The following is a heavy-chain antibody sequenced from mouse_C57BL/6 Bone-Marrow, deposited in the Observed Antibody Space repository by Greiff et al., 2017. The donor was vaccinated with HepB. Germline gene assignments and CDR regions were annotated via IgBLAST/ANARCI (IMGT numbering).Heavy chain of an antibody. D-gene: IGHD1-1*01. Sequence: EVQRVESGEGLVKPGGSLKLSCAASGFTFSSYAMSWVRQTPEKRLEWVAYISSGGDYIYYAATVKGRFTISRDNARNTLYLQMSSLKSEDTAMYYCTRACITTVVARGYYFDYWGQGTTLTVSS. J-gene: IGHJ2*01. CDR3: TRACITTVVARGYYFDY. V-gene: IGHV5-9-1*02. CDR2: ISSGGDYI. CDR1: GFTFSSYA.